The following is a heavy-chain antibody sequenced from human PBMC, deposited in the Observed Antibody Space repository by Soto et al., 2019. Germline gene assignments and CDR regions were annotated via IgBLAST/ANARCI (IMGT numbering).Heavy chain of an antibody. CDR3: ARDLSDYWSGFYILDY. J-gene: IGHJ4*02. CDR1: GYTFTSYG. V-gene: IGHV1-18*01. D-gene: IGHD3-3*01. CDR2: IRVYNGNT. Sequence: ASVKVSCKASGYTFTSYGINWVRQAPVQGLEWIGWIRVYNGNTNYAQKVQGRVTMTTDTSTTTAYMELTSLRSDGTAVYYCARDLSDYWSGFYILDYWGQGTLVTVSS.